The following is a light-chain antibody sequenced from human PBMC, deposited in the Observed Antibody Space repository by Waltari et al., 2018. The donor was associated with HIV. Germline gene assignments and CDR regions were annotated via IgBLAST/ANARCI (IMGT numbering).Light chain of an antibody. V-gene: IGKV4-1*01. CDR3: QQYYSLPPT. CDR2: WAS. Sequence: DIVMTQSPDSLAVSLGETVSINCKSSRSVLYHSDNQYYLAWYQQKPGQAPRVLISWASTRAVMVPSSIPALGVPGRFSGSGSGTNFSLTISGLQEDDVAIYYCQQYYSLPPTFGGGTRVERK. CDR1: RSVLYHSDNQYY. J-gene: IGKJ4*01.